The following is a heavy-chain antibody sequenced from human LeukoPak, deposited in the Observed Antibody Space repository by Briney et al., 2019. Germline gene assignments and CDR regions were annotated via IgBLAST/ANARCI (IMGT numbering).Heavy chain of an antibody. Sequence: GSLRLSCAASGFTFSSYSMNWVRQAPGKGLEWVSSISSSSSSYIYYADSVKGRFTISRDNAKNSLYLQMNSLRAEDTAVYYCARGGVAAAGHDYWGQGTLVTVSS. J-gene: IGHJ4*02. CDR2: ISSSSSSYI. V-gene: IGHV3-21*01. CDR3: ARGGVAAAGHDY. D-gene: IGHD6-13*01. CDR1: GFTFSSYS.